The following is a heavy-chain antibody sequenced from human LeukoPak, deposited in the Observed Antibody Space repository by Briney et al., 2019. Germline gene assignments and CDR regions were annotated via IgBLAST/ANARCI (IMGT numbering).Heavy chain of an antibody. CDR3: ARDPEGHDHYFDY. Sequence: SETLSLTCTVSGGSTSNYFCAWLRQSAGKGLEWIGRIHTSGSTNYNPSLKSRVCMSVDTSKNQFSLKLSSVTAADTAVYYCARDPEGHDHYFDYWGQGALVTVSS. CDR1: GGSTSNYF. CDR2: IHTSGST. D-gene: IGHD1-14*01. V-gene: IGHV4-4*07. J-gene: IGHJ4*02.